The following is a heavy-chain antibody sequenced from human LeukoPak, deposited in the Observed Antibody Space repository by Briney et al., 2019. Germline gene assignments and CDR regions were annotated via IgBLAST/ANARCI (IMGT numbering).Heavy chain of an antibody. CDR3: TTGGYGGQFDY. V-gene: IGHV3-15*01. CDR1: GFTFTSYT. D-gene: IGHD5-12*01. Sequence: GGSLRLSCAASGFTFTSYTMNWVRQAPGKGLEWVGRIKSKTDSGTTDYAAPVKGRFTISRDDSKNTLYLQMNSLKTEDTAVYYCTTGGYGGQFDYWGQGTLVTLST. CDR2: IKSKTDSGTT. J-gene: IGHJ4*02.